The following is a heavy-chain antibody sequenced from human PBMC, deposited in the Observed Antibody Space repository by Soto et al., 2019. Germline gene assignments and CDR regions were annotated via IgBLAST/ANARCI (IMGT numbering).Heavy chain of an antibody. D-gene: IGHD6-19*01. Sequence: VKVSCKASGGTFSSDAISWVRQAPGQGLEWMGGIIPIFGTANYAQKFQGRVTITADESTSTAYMELSSLRSEDTAVYYCARGVRSSGWEFDYWGQGTLVTVSS. V-gene: IGHV1-69*01. CDR2: IIPIFGTA. CDR1: GGTFSSDA. J-gene: IGHJ4*02. CDR3: ARGVRSSGWEFDY.